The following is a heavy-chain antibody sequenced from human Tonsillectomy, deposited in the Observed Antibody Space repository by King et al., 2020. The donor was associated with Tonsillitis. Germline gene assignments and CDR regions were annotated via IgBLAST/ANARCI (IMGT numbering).Heavy chain of an antibody. CDR1: GYSFTSYW. J-gene: IGHJ4*02. CDR2: IAPGDSYT. Sequence: VQLVESGAEVKKPGESLRISCKGSGYSFTSYWITWVRQMPGKGLEWMGRIAPGDSYTNYSPSFQGHVTISADKSISTAYLQWSSLKASDTAMYYCARRRFGELDYWGQGTLVTVSS. V-gene: IGHV5-10-1*03. D-gene: IGHD3-10*01. CDR3: ARRRFGELDY.